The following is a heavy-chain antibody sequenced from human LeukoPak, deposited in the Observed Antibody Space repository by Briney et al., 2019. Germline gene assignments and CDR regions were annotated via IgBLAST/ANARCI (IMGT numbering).Heavy chain of an antibody. J-gene: IGHJ4*02. Sequence: SETLSLTCTVSGDSIGSGGNFWTWLRQHPGKGLEYIVYIYYTGIASYNPSLQSRVVMSVNTSTKQFSLRLSSVTAADTAVYFCAREGTHPVYDVWGRGILVTVSS. CDR2: IYYTGIA. V-gene: IGHV4-31*03. CDR1: GDSIGSGGNF. D-gene: IGHD5/OR15-5a*01. CDR3: AREGTHPVYDV.